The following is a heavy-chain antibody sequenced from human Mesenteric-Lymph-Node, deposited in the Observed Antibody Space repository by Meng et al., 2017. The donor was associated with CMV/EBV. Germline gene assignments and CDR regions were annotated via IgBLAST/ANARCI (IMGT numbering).Heavy chain of an antibody. V-gene: IGHV3-66*01. J-gene: IGHJ6*02. Sequence: GESLKISCAASGFTVSSNYMSWVRQAPGKGLEWVSVIYSGGSTSYADSVKGRFTISRDNAKNTLYLQMNSLRAEDTAVYYCARGGGYYYYYGMDVWGQGTTVTVSS. CDR3: ARGGGYYYYYGMDV. D-gene: IGHD2-15*01. CDR2: IYSGGST. CDR1: GFTVSSNY.